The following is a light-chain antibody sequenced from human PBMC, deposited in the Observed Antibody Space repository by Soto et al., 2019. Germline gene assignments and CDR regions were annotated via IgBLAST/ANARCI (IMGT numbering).Light chain of an antibody. CDR2: DAS. CDR3: QQADSFPLT. J-gene: IGKJ4*01. CDR1: QGIGRW. Sequence: DIQMTQSPSSVSASIGDRVTITCRASQGIGRWLAWYQQKPGKAPKLLIYDASSLQSGVPSRFSGSGSGTDFTLTIDILQPEDFAPYFCQQADSFPLTFGGGTKVDIK. V-gene: IGKV1D-12*01.